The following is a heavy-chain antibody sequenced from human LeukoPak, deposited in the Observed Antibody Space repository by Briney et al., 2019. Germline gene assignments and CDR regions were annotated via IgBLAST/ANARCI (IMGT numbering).Heavy chain of an antibody. CDR3: ARVFSFGDYIWGSYRYYFDY. CDR1: GYTFTSFG. D-gene: IGHD3-16*02. V-gene: IGHV1-18*01. Sequence: ASVKASCKASGYTFTSFGICWVRQAPGQGLEWMGWISTYNANTNYAQKLQGRVTMTTDTSTSTSYMELRSLRSDDTAVYFCARVFSFGDYIWGSYRYYFDYWGQGTLVTVSS. CDR2: ISTYNANT. J-gene: IGHJ4*02.